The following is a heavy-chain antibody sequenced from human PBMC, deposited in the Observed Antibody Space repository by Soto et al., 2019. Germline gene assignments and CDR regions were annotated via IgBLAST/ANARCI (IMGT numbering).Heavy chain of an antibody. Sequence: QVQLVQSGAEVKKPGASVKVSCKASGYTFTSYGISWVRQAPGQGLEWMGWISAYNGNTNYAQKLQGRVTMTTDTSTSTAYMELRSLRSDDTAVDYCARDNHYYDILPDDAFDIWGQGTMVTVSS. J-gene: IGHJ3*02. CDR3: ARDNHYYDILPDDAFDI. CDR2: ISAYNGNT. CDR1: GYTFTSYG. D-gene: IGHD3-9*01. V-gene: IGHV1-18*01.